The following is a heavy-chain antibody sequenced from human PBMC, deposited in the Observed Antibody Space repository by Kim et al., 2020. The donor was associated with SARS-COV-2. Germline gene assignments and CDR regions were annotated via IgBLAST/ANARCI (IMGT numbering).Heavy chain of an antibody. Sequence: DSVKGRFTISRDNAKNTLYLKMNSRRAEDTAVYYCAKGDDFYYYYGMDVWGQGTTVTVSS. CDR3: AKGDDFYYYYGMDV. J-gene: IGHJ6*02. D-gene: IGHD3-3*01. V-gene: IGHV3-23*01.